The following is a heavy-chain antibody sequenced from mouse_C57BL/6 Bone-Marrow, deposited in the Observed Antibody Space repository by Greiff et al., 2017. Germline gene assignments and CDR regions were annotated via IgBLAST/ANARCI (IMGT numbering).Heavy chain of an antibody. Sequence: EVKLQESGGGLVQPGGSLKLSCAASGFTFSDYYMYWVRQTPEKRLEWVAYISNGGGSTYYPDTVKGRFTISRDNAKNTLYLQMSRLKSEDTAMYYCARRNLLYYAMDYWGQGTSVTVSS. CDR2: ISNGGGST. D-gene: IGHD2-1*01. J-gene: IGHJ4*01. CDR1: GFTFSDYY. V-gene: IGHV5-12*01. CDR3: ARRNLLYYAMDY.